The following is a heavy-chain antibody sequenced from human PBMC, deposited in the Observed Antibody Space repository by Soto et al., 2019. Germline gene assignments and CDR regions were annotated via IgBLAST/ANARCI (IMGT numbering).Heavy chain of an antibody. D-gene: IGHD5-12*01. CDR1: GYTFTSYG. J-gene: IGHJ4*02. Sequence: QVQLVQSGAEVKKPGASVKVSCKASGYTFTSYGISWVRQAPGQGLEWMGWISAYNGNTNYAQKLQGRVTMTTDTATRKAYMERRSLRSDDTAVYYCARDYPRGGYNHYWGQGTLVTVSS. CDR3: ARDYPRGGYNHY. CDR2: ISAYNGNT. V-gene: IGHV1-18*01.